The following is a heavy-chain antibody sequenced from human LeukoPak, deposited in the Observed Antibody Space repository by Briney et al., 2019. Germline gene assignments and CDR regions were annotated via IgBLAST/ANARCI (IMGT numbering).Heavy chain of an antibody. CDR2: VSRNGDYT. Sequence: GGSLRLSCAASGFNFNIFAMSWIRQAPGKGLEWVAGVSRNGDYTYYVDSVKGRFTISRDNSKKILYPQINSLRADDTALYYCAKALYADYWGQGALVSVSS. CDR1: GFNFNIFA. J-gene: IGHJ4*02. CDR3: AKALYADY. V-gene: IGHV3-23*01. D-gene: IGHD5/OR15-5a*01.